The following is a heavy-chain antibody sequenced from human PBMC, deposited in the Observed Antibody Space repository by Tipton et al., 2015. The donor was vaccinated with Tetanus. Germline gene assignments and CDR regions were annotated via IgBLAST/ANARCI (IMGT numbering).Heavy chain of an antibody. CDR2: IYQTDST. V-gene: IGHV4-30-2*01. Sequence: TLSLTCNVSGALITTGGYSWGWIRQPPGQGLEWLGYIYQTDSTYYNPSVRSRLTLSLQRSKNQVSLKLTSVTAADTAVYFCAKSDGAQTSGWYPSLYFDFWGQGTLVTVSS. CDR3: AKSDGAQTSGWYPSLYFDF. J-gene: IGHJ4*02. CDR1: GALITTGGYS. D-gene: IGHD6-19*01.